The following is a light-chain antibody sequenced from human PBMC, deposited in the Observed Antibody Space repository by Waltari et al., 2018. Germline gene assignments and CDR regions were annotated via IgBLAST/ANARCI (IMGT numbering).Light chain of an antibody. V-gene: IGLV2-14*03. CDR3: SSYMDTTTLEL. J-gene: IGLJ2*01. CDR2: DVT. Sequence: QSALTQPASVSGSPGQSITISFTGTSSHIGIYNYVPWYQQQPGKAPNLIIYDVTNRPSGVSNRFSGSKSGNTASLTISGLQAEDEADYYCSSYMDTTTLELFGGGTSLTVL. CDR1: SSHIGIYNY.